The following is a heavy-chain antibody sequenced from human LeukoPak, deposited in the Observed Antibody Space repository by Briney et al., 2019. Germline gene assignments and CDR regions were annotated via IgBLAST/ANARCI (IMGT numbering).Heavy chain of an antibody. CDR1: GFTFSGYA. J-gene: IGHJ4*02. CDR3: VKDTSSGYYYEADY. D-gene: IGHD3-22*01. Sequence: GGSLRLSCAASGFTFSGYAMSWVRQAPGKGLEWVSGISGSGGGTYYADSVKGRFTISRDNSKGTLYLQMNSLRAEDTAIYYCVKDTSSGYYYEADYWGQGTLVTVSS. CDR2: ISGSGGGT. V-gene: IGHV3-23*01.